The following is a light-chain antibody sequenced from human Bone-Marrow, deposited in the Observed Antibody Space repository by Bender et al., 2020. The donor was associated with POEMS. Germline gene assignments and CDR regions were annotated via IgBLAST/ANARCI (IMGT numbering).Light chain of an antibody. CDR3: AAWDDSLAGWV. CDR1: SSDVGGYYF. CDR2: DVS. J-gene: IGLJ3*02. Sequence: QSALTQPASVSGSPGQSITISCTGISSDVGGYYFVSWYQHHPGKAPRLILHDVSNRPSGVPDRFSGSKSGTSASLAISGLQSEDEADYYCAAWDDSLAGWVFGGGTKLTVL. V-gene: IGLV2-14*03.